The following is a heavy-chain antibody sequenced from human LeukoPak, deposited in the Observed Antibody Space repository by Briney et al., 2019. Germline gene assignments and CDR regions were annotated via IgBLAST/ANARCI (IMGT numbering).Heavy chain of an antibody. CDR2: IQYDGSNK. V-gene: IGHV3-30*02. D-gene: IGHD2-21*01. CDR3: AKDQDIVVVIATPDFDY. Sequence: GGSLRLSCAASGFTFSNYGMHWFRQAPGKGLEWVSFIQYDGSNKYYVDSVKGRFTISRDNSKNTLNLQMDSLRPEDTAMYYCAKDQDIVVVIATPDFDYWGQGTLVTVSS. J-gene: IGHJ4*02. CDR1: GFTFSNYG.